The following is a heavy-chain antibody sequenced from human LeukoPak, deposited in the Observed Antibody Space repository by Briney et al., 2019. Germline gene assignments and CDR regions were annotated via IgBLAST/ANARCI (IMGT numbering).Heavy chain of an antibody. Sequence: GGSLRLSCAASGFTFSSYWMSWVRQAPGKGLEWVANIKQDGSEKYYVDSVKGRFTISRDNAKNSLYLQMNSLRAEDTAVYYCARVGYCSSTSCYAVGVFDYWGQGTLVTVSS. CDR1: GFTFSSYW. V-gene: IGHV3-7*01. J-gene: IGHJ4*02. CDR2: IKQDGSEK. CDR3: ARVGYCSSTSCYAVGVFDY. D-gene: IGHD2-2*01.